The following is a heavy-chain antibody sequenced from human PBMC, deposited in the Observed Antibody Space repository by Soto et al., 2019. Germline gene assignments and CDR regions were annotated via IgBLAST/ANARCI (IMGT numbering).Heavy chain of an antibody. CDR2: ISYDGSNK. J-gene: IGHJ1*01. CDR1: GFTFSSYA. D-gene: IGHD3-22*01. V-gene: IGHV3-30-3*01. CDR3: ARDLLYYYDSSGYYSPAEYFQH. Sequence: QVQLVESGGGVVQPGRSLRLSCAASGFTFSSYAMHWVRQAPGKGLEWVAVISYDGSNKYYADSVKGRFTISRDNSKNTMYLQMNSQRAEDTAVYYCARDLLYYYDSSGYYSPAEYFQHWGQGTLVTVSS.